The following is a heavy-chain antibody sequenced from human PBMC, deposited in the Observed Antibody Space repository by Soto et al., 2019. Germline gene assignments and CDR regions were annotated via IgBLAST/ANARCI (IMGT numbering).Heavy chain of an antibody. CDR2: IYYSGST. Sequence: PSETLSLTCTVSGGTLSSGDYYWSWIRQPPGKGLEWIGYIYYSGSTYYNPSLKSRVTIAVDTSKNPFSLKLSSVTAADAAVYYCARDYGDYGRVLDYWGQGTLVTVSS. J-gene: IGHJ4*02. D-gene: IGHD4-17*01. CDR3: ARDYGDYGRVLDY. CDR1: GGTLSSGDYY. V-gene: IGHV4-30-4*01.